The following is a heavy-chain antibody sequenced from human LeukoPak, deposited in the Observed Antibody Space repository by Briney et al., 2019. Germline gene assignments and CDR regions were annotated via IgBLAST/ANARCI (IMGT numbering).Heavy chain of an antibody. CDR1: GGSISSSDSY. V-gene: IGHV4-39*01. CDR3: ARHPPRDCSSSSCYKRWFDP. D-gene: IGHD2-2*02. Sequence: PSETLSLTCTVSGGSISSSDSYWGWIRQPPWKGLEWFGSMDYSGSTYYHPSLKSRVTISVDTSKNQFSLKLNSVTAADTAVYYCARHPPRDCSSSSCYKRWFDPWGQGTLVTVSS. CDR2: MDYSGST. J-gene: IGHJ5*02.